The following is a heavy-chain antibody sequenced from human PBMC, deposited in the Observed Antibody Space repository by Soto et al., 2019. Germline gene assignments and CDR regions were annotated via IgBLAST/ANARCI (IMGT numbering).Heavy chain of an antibody. J-gene: IGHJ6*02. CDR3: AREGHSRDGYSYYYYYGMDV. V-gene: IGHV1-18*01. D-gene: IGHD3-22*01. CDR1: GYTFTSYG. Sequence: ASVKVSCKASGYTFTSYGISWVRQAPGQGLEWMGWISAYNGNTNYAQKLQGRVTMTTDTSTSTAYMELRSLRSDDTAVYYCAREGHSRDGYSYYYYYGMDVWGQGTTVTVSS. CDR2: ISAYNGNT.